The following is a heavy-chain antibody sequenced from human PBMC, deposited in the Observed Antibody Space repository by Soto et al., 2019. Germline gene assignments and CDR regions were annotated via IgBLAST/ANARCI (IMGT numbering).Heavy chain of an antibody. V-gene: IGHV3-64*01. CDR2: ISSNGVGT. J-gene: IGHJ6*03. CDR1: GFTLSGYA. D-gene: IGHD4-4*01. CDR3: AKALQPDYYYYYMDV. Sequence: GGSLRLSCAASGFTLSGYAMDWVRQAPGKGLEYVSGISSNGVGTYYANSVQGRFTISRDNSKNTVYLQMGSLRAEDTAVYYCAKALQPDYYYYYMDVWGKGTTVTVSS.